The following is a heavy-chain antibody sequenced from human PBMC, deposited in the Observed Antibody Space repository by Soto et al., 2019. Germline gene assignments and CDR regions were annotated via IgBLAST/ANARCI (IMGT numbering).Heavy chain of an antibody. CDR2: IYYSGST. D-gene: IGHD1-7*01. Sequence: SETLSLTCTVSGRSISSSSYYWGWLRQPPGRGLEWIGSIYYSGSTYYNPSLKSRVTISVDTSKNQFSLKLSSVTAADTAVYYSARHLELRMVDDAFDIWGQGTMVTVSS. V-gene: IGHV4-39*01. CDR1: GRSISSSSYY. J-gene: IGHJ3*02. CDR3: ARHLELRMVDDAFDI.